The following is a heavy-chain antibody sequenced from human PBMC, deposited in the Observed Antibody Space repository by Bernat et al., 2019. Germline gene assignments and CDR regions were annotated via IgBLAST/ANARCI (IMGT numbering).Heavy chain of an antibody. V-gene: IGHV3-30*03. CDR3: ASRGYDYVWGSYRYNDAFDI. CDR1: GFTFSSYG. J-gene: IGHJ3*02. Sequence: QVQLVESGGGVVQPGRSLRLSCAASGFTFSSYGMHWVRQAPGKGLEWVAVISYDGSNKYYADSVKGRFTISRDNSKNTLYLQMNSLRAEDTAVYYCASRGYDYVWGSYRYNDAFDIWGQGTMVTVSS. D-gene: IGHD3-16*02. CDR2: ISYDGSNK.